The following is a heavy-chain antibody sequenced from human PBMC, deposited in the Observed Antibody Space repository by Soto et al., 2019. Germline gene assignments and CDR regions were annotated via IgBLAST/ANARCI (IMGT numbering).Heavy chain of an antibody. Sequence: QVQLQESGPGLVKPSETLSLTCTVSGGSISSYYWSWIRQPPGKGLEWIGYIYYSGSTNYNPSLKSRVTISVDTSKYQFALKLSSVTAADTAVYFCARRYGGSFDFWGQGTLVTVSS. D-gene: IGHD4-17*01. CDR2: IYYSGST. J-gene: IGHJ4*02. CDR3: ARRYGGSFDF. CDR1: GGSISSYY. V-gene: IGHV4-59*08.